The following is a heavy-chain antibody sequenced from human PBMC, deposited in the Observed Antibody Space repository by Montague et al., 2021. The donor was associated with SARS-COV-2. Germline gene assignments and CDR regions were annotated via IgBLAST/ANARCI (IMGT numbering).Heavy chain of an antibody. CDR1: GYSFSTFW. CDR2: IYPGDSKT. Sequence: QSGAEVEKPGESLKISCKGSGYSFSTFWIGWVRQMPGKGLEWMGMIYPGDSKTRYTASFRGQVTISADRSTSTAYLQWDSLEASDTAIYYCAKYGPSGDYFKFGMDVWGPGTTVTVSS. CDR3: AKYGPSGDYFKFGMDV. J-gene: IGHJ6*02. V-gene: IGHV5-51*01. D-gene: IGHD1-26*01.